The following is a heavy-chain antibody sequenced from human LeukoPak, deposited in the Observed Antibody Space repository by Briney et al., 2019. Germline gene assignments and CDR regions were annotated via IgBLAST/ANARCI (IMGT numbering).Heavy chain of an antibody. Sequence: PGGALRLSCAASGFTFHDTAMHWVRQPPGKDLEWVSGIYWKSGIIGYADSVKGRFAVSRDNARNSLYLEMTSLRPEDTAVYYCVKDAPNGSVDFWGRGTLVTVSS. CDR2: IYWKSGII. CDR1: GFTFHDTA. CDR3: VKDAPNGSVDF. V-gene: IGHV3-9*01. D-gene: IGHD2-8*01. J-gene: IGHJ4*02.